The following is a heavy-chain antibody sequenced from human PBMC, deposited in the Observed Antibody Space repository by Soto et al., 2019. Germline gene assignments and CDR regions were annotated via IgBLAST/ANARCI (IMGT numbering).Heavy chain of an antibody. J-gene: IGHJ6*02. CDR3: ASSGYSYAYYYYGMDV. V-gene: IGHV3-53*02. CDR1: GFTVSSNY. CDR2: IYSGGST. Sequence: EVQLVETGGGLIQPGGSLRLSCAASGFTVSSNYMSWVRQAPGKGLEWVSVIYSGGSTYYADSVKGRFTISRDNSKNTLYLQMNSLRAEDTAVYYCASSGYSYAYYYYGMDVWGQGTTVTVSS. D-gene: IGHD5-18*01.